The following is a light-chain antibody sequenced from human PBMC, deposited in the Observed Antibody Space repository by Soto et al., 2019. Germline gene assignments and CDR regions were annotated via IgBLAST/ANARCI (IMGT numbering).Light chain of an antibody. V-gene: IGLV2-14*01. J-gene: IGLJ2*01. Sequence: QSGLTQPASVSGSPGQSITISRTGTSSDVGGYNYVSWFQQHQGKARKLMIYEVSDRPSGVSNRFSGSKSGNTASLTISGRQAEDEADYYCSSYTSSTTLVFGGGTKLTVL. CDR2: EVS. CDR1: SSDVGGYNY. CDR3: SSYTSSTTLV.